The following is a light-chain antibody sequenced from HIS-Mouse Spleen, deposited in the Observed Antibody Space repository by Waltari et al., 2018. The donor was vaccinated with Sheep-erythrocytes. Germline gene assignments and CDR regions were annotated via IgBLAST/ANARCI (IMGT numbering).Light chain of an antibody. Sequence: EIVLTQSPATLSLSPGERATLTCRASQSVSSYLAWYQQKPGQAPRPLIYDASNRATGIPARCSGSGSGTDFTLTISSLEPEDFAVYYCQQRSNWPPAFGGGTKVEIK. V-gene: IGKV3-11*01. CDR3: QQRSNWPPA. CDR2: DAS. CDR1: QSVSSY. J-gene: IGKJ4*01.